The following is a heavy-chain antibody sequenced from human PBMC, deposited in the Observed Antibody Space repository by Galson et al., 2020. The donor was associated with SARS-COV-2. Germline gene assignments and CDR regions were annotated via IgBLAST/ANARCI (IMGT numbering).Heavy chain of an antibody. CDR3: ARSAYGSGSYYNVYGTYYYGMDV. CDR2: IHPGDSDT. CDR1: GYSFTSYW. Sequence: GESLKISCKGSGYSFTSYWIGWVRQMPGKGLEWMGIIHPGDSDTSYSPSFQGQVTISADKSISTAYLQWSSLKASDTAMYYCARSAYGSGSYYNVYGTYYYGMDVWGQGTTVTVSS. D-gene: IGHD3-10*01. V-gene: IGHV5-51*01. J-gene: IGHJ6*02.